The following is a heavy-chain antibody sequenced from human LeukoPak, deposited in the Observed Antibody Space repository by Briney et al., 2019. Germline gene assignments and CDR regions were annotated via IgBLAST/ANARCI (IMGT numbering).Heavy chain of an antibody. D-gene: IGHD4/OR15-4a*01. CDR2: TSQSGNT. J-gene: IGHJ3*01. CDR3: ARYPNGSRDYGWIAFDV. CDR1: GGSVSSSGSY. V-gene: IGHV4-39*01. Sequence: SETLSLICTVSGGSVSSSGSYWVWFRQPPGKGLEWIGSTSQSGNTYYSPSLKSRVTMSVDTSKNQFSLKLYSVTAADTAVYYCARYPNGSRDYGWIAFDVWGPGTLVTVSS.